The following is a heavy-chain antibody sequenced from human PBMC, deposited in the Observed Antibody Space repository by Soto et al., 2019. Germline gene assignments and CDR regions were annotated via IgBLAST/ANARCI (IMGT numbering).Heavy chain of an antibody. D-gene: IGHD3-10*01. CDR2: IDPSDSYT. CDR1: GYSFTSYW. V-gene: IGHV5-10-1*01. Sequence: LKISCKGSGYSFTSYWISWVRQMPGKGLEWMGRIDPSDSYTNYSPSFQGHVTISADKSISTAYLQWSSLKASDTAMYYCARAMVRGVGGDYYYYGMDVWGQGTTVTVSS. CDR3: ARAMVRGVGGDYYYYGMDV. J-gene: IGHJ6*02.